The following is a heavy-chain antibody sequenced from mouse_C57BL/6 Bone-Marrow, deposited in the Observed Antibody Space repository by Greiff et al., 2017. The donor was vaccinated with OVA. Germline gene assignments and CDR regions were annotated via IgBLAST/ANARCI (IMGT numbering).Heavy chain of an antibody. Sequence: VQLQQSGAELVRPGASVKLSCTASGFTIKDDYMHWVKQRPEQGLEWIGWIDPENGDTEYASKFQGKATITADTSSNTAYLQLSSLTSEDTAVYYCTTSDDYGFYAMDYWGQGTSVTVSS. D-gene: IGHD1-1*01. CDR1: GFTIKDDY. J-gene: IGHJ4*01. V-gene: IGHV14-4*01. CDR3: TTSDDYGFYAMDY. CDR2: IDPENGDT.